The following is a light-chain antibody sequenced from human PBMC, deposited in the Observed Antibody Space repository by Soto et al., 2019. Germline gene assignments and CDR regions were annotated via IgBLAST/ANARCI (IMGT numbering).Light chain of an antibody. V-gene: IGKV1-39*01. CDR3: QETYSTLGT. Sequence: DIQMTQSPSSLSASVRDRVTITCWASQSINNYLNWYQQKPGKAPKVLIYATSSLESGVPSRFSGSGSETEFSLTISSLQPEDFATYYCQETYSTLGTFGQGTKLEIK. J-gene: IGKJ2*01. CDR2: ATS. CDR1: QSINNY.